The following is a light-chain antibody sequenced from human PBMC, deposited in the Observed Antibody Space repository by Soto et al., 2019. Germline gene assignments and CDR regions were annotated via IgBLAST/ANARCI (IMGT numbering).Light chain of an antibody. V-gene: IGLV2-14*02. J-gene: IGLJ7*01. CDR1: SSDVGSY. CDR2: IND. Sequence: QSALTQPASVSGSPGQSITISCTGTSSDVGSYVSWYQQHPGKAPKLIIYINDQRPSGVPGRFSASTSGTSASLAISGLQADDEADYYCATWDDDLNASVFGGGTQLTVL. CDR3: ATWDDDLNASV.